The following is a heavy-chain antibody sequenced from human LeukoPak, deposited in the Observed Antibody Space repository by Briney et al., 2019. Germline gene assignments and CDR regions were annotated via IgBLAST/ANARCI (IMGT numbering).Heavy chain of an antibody. CDR3: ARDRSSFRSAFDI. CDR2: IYYSGST. Sequence: SETLSLTCTVSGASISRYYWSWIRQPPGEGLEWIGYIYYSGSTNYNPSLKSRVTILRDTSKNQFSLKLSSVTAADTAVYYCARDRSSFRSAFDIWGQGTMVTVSS. CDR1: GASISRYY. V-gene: IGHV4-59*01. J-gene: IGHJ3*02.